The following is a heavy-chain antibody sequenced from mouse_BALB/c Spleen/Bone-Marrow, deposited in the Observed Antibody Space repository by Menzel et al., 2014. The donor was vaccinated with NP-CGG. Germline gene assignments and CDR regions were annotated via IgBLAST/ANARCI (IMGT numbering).Heavy chain of an antibody. CDR2: ISSGSSTI. CDR1: GFTFGSFG. Sequence: DVMLVESGGGLVQPGGSRKLSCAASGFTFGSFGMHWVRQAPEKGLEWVAYISSGSSTIYYADTVKGRFTISRDNPKNTLFLQMTSLRSEDTAMYYCARRYYGSSFSYFDYWGQGTTLTVSS. CDR3: ARRYYGSSFSYFDY. V-gene: IGHV5-17*02. D-gene: IGHD1-1*01. J-gene: IGHJ2*01.